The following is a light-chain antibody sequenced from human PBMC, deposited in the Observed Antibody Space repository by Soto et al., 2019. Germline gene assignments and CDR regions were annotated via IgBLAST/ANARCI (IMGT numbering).Light chain of an antibody. CDR1: QTISSW. CDR3: QHYNSYSEA. CDR2: KAS. V-gene: IGKV1-5*03. Sequence: DIQITQSPSTLSGSVGDRVTITCRASQTISSWLAWYQQKPGKAPKLLIYKASTLKSGVPSRCSGSGSGTEFTPTISSLQPDDFATYYCQHYNSYSEAFGQGTKVDIK. J-gene: IGKJ1*01.